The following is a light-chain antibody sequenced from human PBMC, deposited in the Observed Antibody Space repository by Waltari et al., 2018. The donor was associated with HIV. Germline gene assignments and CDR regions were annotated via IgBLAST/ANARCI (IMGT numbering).Light chain of an antibody. Sequence: PLLTHPPSSSASLLASFTLTCTTTSLYINSTVDCCHHRPGKDPRFVMRVGPGGIVGSKGDGIPDRFSVLGSGLNRYLTIKNIREEDESDYHCGADHGSGSNFVYVFGSGTKVTVL. CDR3: GADHGSGSNFVYV. CDR2: VGPGGIVG. V-gene: IGLV9-49*01. J-gene: IGLJ1*01. CDR1: SLYINST.